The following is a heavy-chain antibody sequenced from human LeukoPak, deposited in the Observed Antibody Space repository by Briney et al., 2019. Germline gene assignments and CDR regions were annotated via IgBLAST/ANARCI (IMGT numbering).Heavy chain of an antibody. J-gene: IGHJ4*02. Sequence: PSETLSLTCIVSGDSIISYYWSWIRQPPGKGLEWIGYIYYNGTTNYNPSLKSRVTISVDTSKNQFSLKLSSVTAADTAVYYCASSIVATITSFDYWGQGTLVTVSS. CDR2: IYYNGTT. D-gene: IGHD5-12*01. CDR3: ASSIVATITSFDY. V-gene: IGHV4-59*08. CDR1: GDSIISYY.